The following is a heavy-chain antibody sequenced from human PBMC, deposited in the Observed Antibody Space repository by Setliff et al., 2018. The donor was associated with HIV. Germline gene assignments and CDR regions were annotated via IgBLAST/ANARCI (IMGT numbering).Heavy chain of an antibody. CDR1: GYSISSGYY. CDR2: INHSGST. J-gene: IGHJ5*02. CDR3: ARGGRSLAAQTWFDP. Sequence: SETLSLTCAVSGYSISSGYYWSWIRQPPGKGLEWIGEINHSGSTNYNPSLKSRVTISVDTSKNQFSLKLSSVTAADTAVYYCARGGRSLAAQTWFDPWGQGTLVTVSS. V-gene: IGHV4-34*01. D-gene: IGHD6-6*01.